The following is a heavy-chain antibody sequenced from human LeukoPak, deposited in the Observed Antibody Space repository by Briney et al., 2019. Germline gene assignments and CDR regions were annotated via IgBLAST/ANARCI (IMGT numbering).Heavy chain of an antibody. V-gene: IGHV1-24*01. D-gene: IGHD6-19*01. J-gene: IGHJ4*02. CDR3: ARYPHEYSSVAGGYYFDY. CDR2: FDPEDGET. CDR1: GYTLTELS. Sequence: ASVKVSCKVSGYTLTELSMHWVRQAPGKGLEWMGGFDPEDGETIYAQKFQGRVTMTEDTSTDTAYMGLSSLRSEDTAVYYCARYPHEYSSVAGGYYFDYWGQGTLVTVSS.